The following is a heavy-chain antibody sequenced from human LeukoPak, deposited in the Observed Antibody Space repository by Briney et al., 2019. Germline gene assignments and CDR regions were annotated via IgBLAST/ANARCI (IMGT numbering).Heavy chain of an antibody. CDR2: ISANNGNT. CDR3: ARDRLCGGDCYSRPYYYYYYMDV. CDR1: GYTFTSYG. V-gene: IGHV1-18*01. J-gene: IGHJ6*03. Sequence: ASVKVSCKASGYTFTSYGISWVRQARGQGLEWMGWISANNGNTNYAQKLQGRVTMTTDTSTSTAYMELRSLRSDDTAVYYCARDRLCGGDCYSRPYYYYYYMDVWGKGTTVTISS. D-gene: IGHD2-21*02.